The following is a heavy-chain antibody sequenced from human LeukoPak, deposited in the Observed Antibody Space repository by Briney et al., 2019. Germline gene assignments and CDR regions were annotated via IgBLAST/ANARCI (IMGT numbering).Heavy chain of an antibody. V-gene: IGHV5-51*01. CDR2: IYPDDSDT. Sequence: RGESLKISCKGSGYRFTTYWIGWVRQMPGKGLEWMGIIYPDDSDTRYRPSFQGQVTISADKSISTAYLQWSSLKASDTAMYYCARHEGGTVTTQGDYYYYMDVWGKGTTVTVSS. J-gene: IGHJ6*03. CDR3: ARHEGGTVTTQGDYYYYMDV. D-gene: IGHD4-17*01. CDR1: GYRFTTYW.